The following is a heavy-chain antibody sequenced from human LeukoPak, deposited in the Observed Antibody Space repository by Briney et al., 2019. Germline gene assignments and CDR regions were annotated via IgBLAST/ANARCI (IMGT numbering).Heavy chain of an antibody. CDR2: INPSGGST. CDR3: ARVGSGYRPYYFDY. D-gene: IGHD5-12*01. J-gene: IGHJ4*02. V-gene: IGHV1-46*01. CDR1: GYTLTELS. Sequence: EASVKVSCKVSGYTLTELSMHWVRQAPGQGLEWMGIINPSGGSTSYAQKFQGRVTMTRDMSTSTVYMELSSLRSEDTAVYYCARVGSGYRPYYFDYWGQGTLVTVSS.